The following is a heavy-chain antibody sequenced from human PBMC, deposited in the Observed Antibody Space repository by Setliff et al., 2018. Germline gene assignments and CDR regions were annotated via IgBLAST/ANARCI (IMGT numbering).Heavy chain of an antibody. V-gene: IGHV1-18*01. CDR1: GYTFTNYG. CDR2: IGTYNSHT. D-gene: IGHD2-21*01. J-gene: IGHJ4*02. Sequence: ASVKVSCKASGYTFTNYGFSWVRQAPGQGLEWMGWIGTYNSHTNYAQKLQGRVTLTTDTATSTAYMELRSLRSDDTAVYYCARAPRGPLSVVLALDYWGQGTLVTVSS. CDR3: ARAPRGPLSVVLALDY.